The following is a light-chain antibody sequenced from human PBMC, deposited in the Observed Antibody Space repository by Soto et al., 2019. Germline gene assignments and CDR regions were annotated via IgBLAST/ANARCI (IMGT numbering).Light chain of an antibody. CDR2: DVS. J-gene: IGLJ2*01. CDR3: SSYTSGSTLV. Sequence: QSVLTQPASVSGSPGQSITISCTGTSSDVGGYNYVSWYQHHPGKAPKLTIYDVSNRPSGASNRFSGSKSGDTASLTISGLQAEDEADYYCSSYTSGSTLVFGGGTKLTVL. CDR1: SSDVGGYNY. V-gene: IGLV2-14*03.